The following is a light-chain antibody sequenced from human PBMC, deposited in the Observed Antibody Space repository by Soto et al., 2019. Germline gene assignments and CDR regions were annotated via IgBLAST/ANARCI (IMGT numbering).Light chain of an antibody. CDR3: ATWDWSLGVGV. Sequence: QSVLTQPPSVSAAPGQKVTISCSGSSSNIGNNYVFWYQQLPGTAPKLLIYDNDKRPSGIPDRFSGSKSGTSATLGITGLQTGDEADYYCATWDWSLGVGVFGGGTKLTVL. CDR1: SSNIGNNY. J-gene: IGLJ2*01. CDR2: DND. V-gene: IGLV1-51*01.